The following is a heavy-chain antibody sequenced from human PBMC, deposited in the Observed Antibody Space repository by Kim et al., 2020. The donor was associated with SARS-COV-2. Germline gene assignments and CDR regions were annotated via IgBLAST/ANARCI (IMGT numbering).Heavy chain of an antibody. V-gene: IGHV1-46*01. CDR3: AKEGGH. J-gene: IGHJ4*02. CDR1: GFTFTFYS. D-gene: IGHD3-16*01. Sequence: ASVKVSCKASGFTFTFYSMHWVRQAPGQGLEWMGMINRSGGGTNYAQKFQGRVTMTGDTSTNTVYMELSSLRSDDTAVYYCAKEGGHCGQGTLVTVS. CDR2: INRSGGGT.